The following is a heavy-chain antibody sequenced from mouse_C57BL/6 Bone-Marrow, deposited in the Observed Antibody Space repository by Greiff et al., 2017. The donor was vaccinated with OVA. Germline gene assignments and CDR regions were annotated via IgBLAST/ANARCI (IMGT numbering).Heavy chain of an antibody. J-gene: IGHJ3*01. CDR1: GYTFTSYW. D-gene: IGHD1-1*01. CDR2: IDPSDSYT. V-gene: IGHV1-69*01. Sequence: QVQLQQPGAELVMPGASVKLSCKASGYTFTSYWMHWVKQRPGQGLEWIGEIDPSDSYTNYNQKFKGNSTLTVDKSSSTAYMQLRSLTSEYSAVYYCARVDYYGSSYGFAYWGQGTLVTVSA. CDR3: ARVDYYGSSYGFAY.